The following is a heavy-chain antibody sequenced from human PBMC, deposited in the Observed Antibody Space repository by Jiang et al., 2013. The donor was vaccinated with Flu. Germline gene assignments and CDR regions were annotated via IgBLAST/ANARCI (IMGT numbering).Heavy chain of an antibody. J-gene: IGHJ6*02. CDR1: DIPSPTT. D-gene: IGHD2-2*01. Sequence: GAEVKKPGGLSEGLLQDFLDLCLDIPSPTTFIHWMRQAPGQRLEWVGRINPKNGYTQYAQKFQGWVTMTRDTSISTAYMELSRLRSDDTAVYYCAREEALVVPAANYYYGMDVWGQGTTVTVSS. CDR3: AREEALVVPAANYYYGMDV. V-gene: IGHV1-2*04. CDR2: INPKNGYT.